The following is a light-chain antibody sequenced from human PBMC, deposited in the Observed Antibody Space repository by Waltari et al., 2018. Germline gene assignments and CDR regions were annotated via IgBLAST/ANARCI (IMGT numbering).Light chain of an antibody. CDR2: GAS. CDR3: QQYGSSIMYT. V-gene: IGKV3-20*01. Sequence: VLTQSPDTLSLSPGDRATLSCRASQSLTNRYLVWYQQKPGQAPRLLIYGASNRAAGIPDRFSGSGSGTDFTLTISRLEPDDSAVYYCQQYGSSIMYTFGQGTKLEIK. CDR1: QSLTNRY. J-gene: IGKJ2*01.